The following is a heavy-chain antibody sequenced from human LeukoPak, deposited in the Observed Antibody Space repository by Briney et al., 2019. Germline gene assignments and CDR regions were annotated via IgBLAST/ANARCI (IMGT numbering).Heavy chain of an antibody. Sequence: GGSLTLSCAASGFTFSSYGMHWVRQAPGKGLEWAAFIRYDGSNKYYADSVKGRFTISRDNSKNTLYLQMNSLRAEDTALYYCAKGPLIEVAGTTWDYWGQGTLVTVSS. CDR3: AKGPLIEVAGTTWDY. CDR1: GFTFSSYG. CDR2: IRYDGSNK. D-gene: IGHD6-19*01. J-gene: IGHJ4*02. V-gene: IGHV3-30*02.